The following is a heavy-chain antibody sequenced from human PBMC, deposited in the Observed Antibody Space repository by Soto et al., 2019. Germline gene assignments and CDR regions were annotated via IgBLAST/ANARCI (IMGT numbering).Heavy chain of an antibody. D-gene: IGHD6-19*01. CDR1: GFTFSGHA. CDR3: ARDGQSLAPYALDV. V-gene: IGHV3-33*01. J-gene: IGHJ6*02. Sequence: QVQVVESGGGVVQPGRSLRLSCTVSGFTFSGHAMHWVRQAPGKGLEWVAQIWYDGSNKYYADSVKGRFTISRDNSKKILYVQMDSLRVDDTAVYYCARDGQSLAPYALDVWGQGTSVTVSS. CDR2: IWYDGSNK.